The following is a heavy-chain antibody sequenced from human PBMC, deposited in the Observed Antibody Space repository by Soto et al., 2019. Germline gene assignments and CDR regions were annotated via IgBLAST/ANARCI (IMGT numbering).Heavy chain of an antibody. J-gene: IGHJ5*02. CDR1: GGSISSYY. CDR2: IYYSGST. Sequence: ETLSLTCTVSGGSISSYYWSWIRQPPGKGLEWIGYIYYSGSTNYNPSLKSRVTISVDTSKNQFSLKLSSVTAAGTAVYYCARGIVSFRWFDPWGQGTLVTVSS. CDR3: ARGIVSFRWFDP. D-gene: IGHD2-15*01. V-gene: IGHV4-59*01.